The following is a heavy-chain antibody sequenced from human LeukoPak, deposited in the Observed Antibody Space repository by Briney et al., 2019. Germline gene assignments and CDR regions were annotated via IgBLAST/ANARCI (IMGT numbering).Heavy chain of an antibody. J-gene: IGHJ4*02. CDR3: ARGEAAAGTSDF. CDR2: IYSGGST. CDR1: GFTVSSNY. D-gene: IGHD6-13*01. V-gene: IGHV3-53*01. Sequence: TGGSLRLSCAASGFTVSSNYLTWVRQAPGKGLEWVSLIYSGGSTYYADSVKGRFTISRDNSKNTLYLQMNSLRVEDTAVYYCARGEAAAGTSDFWGQGTLVTVS.